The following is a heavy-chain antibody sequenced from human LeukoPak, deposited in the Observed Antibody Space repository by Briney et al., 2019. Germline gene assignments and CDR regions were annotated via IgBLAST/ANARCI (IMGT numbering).Heavy chain of an antibody. J-gene: IGHJ4*02. CDR1: GFTFSSYA. Sequence: GGSLRLSCAASGFTFSSYAMSWVRQAPGKGLEWVSGISGNGDSTFYADSVKGRFTISRDNSKNTLFLEMNSLRAEDTAVYYCARRYSIGWQGDFDYWGQGTLVAVSS. V-gene: IGHV3-23*01. CDR2: ISGNGDST. D-gene: IGHD6-19*01. CDR3: ARRYSIGWQGDFDY.